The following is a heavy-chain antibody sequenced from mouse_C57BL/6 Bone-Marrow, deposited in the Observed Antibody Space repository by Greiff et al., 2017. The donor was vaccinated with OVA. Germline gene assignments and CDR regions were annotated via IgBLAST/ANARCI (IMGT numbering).Heavy chain of an antibody. CDR2: TWGVGST. V-gene: IGHV2-6*01. CDR3: AKSSGYRGAMDY. Sequence: QVQLQQSGPGLVAPSQSLSITCTVSGFSLTSYGVDWVRQSPGKGLEWLGVTWGVGSTNYNSALKSRLSLSKDNSKSQVFLKMNSLQTDDTAMDYCAKSSGYRGAMDYWGQGTSVTVSS. J-gene: IGHJ4*01. D-gene: IGHD3-2*02. CDR1: GFSLTSYG.